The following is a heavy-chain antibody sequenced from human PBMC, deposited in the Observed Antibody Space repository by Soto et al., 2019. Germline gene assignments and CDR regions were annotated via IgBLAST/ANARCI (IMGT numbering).Heavy chain of an antibody. CDR1: FSSVA. CDR3: ANGRNWFDP. V-gene: IGHV3-23*01. Sequence: FSSVAMSWVVESPADGLEWDSRIRGSGVETHYADSVNGRFTISRDNSNNTLYLQMNSLRVEDTAIYYCANGRNWFDPWGQGTLVTGAS. J-gene: IGHJ5*02. CDR2: IRGSGVET.